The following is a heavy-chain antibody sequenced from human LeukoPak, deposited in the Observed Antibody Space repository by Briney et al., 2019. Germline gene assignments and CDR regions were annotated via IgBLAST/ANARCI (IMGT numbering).Heavy chain of an antibody. D-gene: IGHD2-15*01. V-gene: IGHV1-8*01. J-gene: IGHJ4*02. CDR3: ARAGGYCGRISCPYYFDY. Sequence: ASVKVSCKASGYTFTSYDINWVRQATGQGLEWMGWMNPNSGNTGYAQKFQGRVAMTRNTSISTAYMELSSLRSEDTAVYYCARAGGYCGRISCPYYFDYWGQGSLVAVSS. CDR2: MNPNSGNT. CDR1: GYTFTSYD.